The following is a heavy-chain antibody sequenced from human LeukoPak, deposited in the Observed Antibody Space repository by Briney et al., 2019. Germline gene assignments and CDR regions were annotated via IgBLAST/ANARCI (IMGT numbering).Heavy chain of an antibody. V-gene: IGHV3-74*01. Sequence: GSLRLSCAASGFTFGRYWMHWVRQAPGKGLVWVSRINSEGTSTSYADSVKGRFTISRDNAKNTLYLQMNSLRAEDTAVYYCARVGCSGGSCPDDAFDIWGQGTMVTVSS. CDR1: GFTFGRYW. D-gene: IGHD2-15*01. J-gene: IGHJ3*02. CDR2: INSEGTST. CDR3: ARVGCSGGSCPDDAFDI.